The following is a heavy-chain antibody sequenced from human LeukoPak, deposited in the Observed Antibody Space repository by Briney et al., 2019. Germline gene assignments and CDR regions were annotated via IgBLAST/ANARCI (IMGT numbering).Heavy chain of an antibody. CDR2: ISAYNGNT. CDR1: GYTFTSDS. V-gene: IGHV1-18*01. CDR3: ARAGVTIFGVVISVRWGNYYMDV. J-gene: IGHJ6*03. Sequence: ASVKVSCKASGYTFTSDSISWVRQAPGQGLEWMGWISAYNGNTNYAQKLQGRVTMTTDTSTSTAYMELRSLRSDDTAVYYCARAGVTIFGVVISVRWGNYYMDVWGKGTTVTVSS. D-gene: IGHD3-3*01.